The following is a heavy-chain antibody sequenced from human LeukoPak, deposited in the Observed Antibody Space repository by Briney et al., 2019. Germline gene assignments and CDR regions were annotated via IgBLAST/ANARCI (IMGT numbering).Heavy chain of an antibody. J-gene: IGHJ4*02. CDR2: ISGSGGST. V-gene: IGHV3-23*01. Sequence: GGSLRLSCAASGFTVSSNYMSWVRQAPGKGLEWVSAISGSGGSTYYADSVKGRFTISRDNSKNTMYLQMNSLRAEDTAVYYCAKDKGDENYWGQGTLVTVSS. CDR3: AKDKGDENY. D-gene: IGHD5-24*01. CDR1: GFTVSSNY.